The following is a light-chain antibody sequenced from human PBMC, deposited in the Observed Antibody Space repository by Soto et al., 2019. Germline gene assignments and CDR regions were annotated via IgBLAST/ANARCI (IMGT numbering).Light chain of an antibody. CDR1: GSDVGGYNY. CDR2: DVS. CDR3: CSYAGSYTYG. V-gene: IGLV2-11*01. Sequence: QSVLTQPRSVSGSPGQSVIISCTGTGSDVGGYNYVSWYQQHPGKAPKLMIYDVSKRPSGVPDRFSGSKSGNTASLTISGLQAEDEADYYCCSYAGSYTYGFGTGTKVTVL. J-gene: IGLJ1*01.